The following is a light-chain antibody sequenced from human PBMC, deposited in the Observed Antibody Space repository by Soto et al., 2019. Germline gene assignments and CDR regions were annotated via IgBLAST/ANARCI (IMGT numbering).Light chain of an antibody. Sequence: EIVMTQSPATLSVSPGARAPLSCRARESVGVDLAWYQQKPGQAPRLLIYGASTRATGLPTRFSGSGSGTDFTLTINSLQSEDSAVYYCQQYNDWPPVTFGGGTRWIS. CDR3: QQYNDWPPVT. J-gene: IGKJ4*01. CDR1: ESVGVD. V-gene: IGKV3-15*01. CDR2: GAS.